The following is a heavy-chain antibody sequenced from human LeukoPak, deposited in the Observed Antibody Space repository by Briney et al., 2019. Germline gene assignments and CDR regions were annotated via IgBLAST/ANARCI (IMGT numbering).Heavy chain of an antibody. CDR2: ISGTTGTT. D-gene: IGHD3-3*01. V-gene: IGHV3-23*01. Sequence: GGSLRLSCAASGFTFIHFAMSWVRQAPGKGLEWVSVISGTTGTTYFADSVKGRFTITRDNSKNTFHLQLNSLRAEDTAVYYCAKGCADSRVADVFSEYWGQGTLVTVSS. CDR1: GFTFIHFA. J-gene: IGHJ4*02. CDR3: AKGCADSRVADVFSEY.